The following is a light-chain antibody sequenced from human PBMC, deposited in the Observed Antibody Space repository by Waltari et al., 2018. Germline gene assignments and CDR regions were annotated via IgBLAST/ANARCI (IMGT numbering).Light chain of an antibody. J-gene: IGLJ2*01. CDR3: SSYTSSSTVV. CDR2: YVS. Sequence: QSALTQPASVSGSPGQSITISCTGASSDLGGYSYVSWYRQHPGRAPKLMIYYVSNRPSGVSNRFSGSKSGNTASLTISGLQAEDEADYFCSSYTSSSTVVFGGGTKVTVL. CDR1: SSDLGGYSY. V-gene: IGLV2-14*03.